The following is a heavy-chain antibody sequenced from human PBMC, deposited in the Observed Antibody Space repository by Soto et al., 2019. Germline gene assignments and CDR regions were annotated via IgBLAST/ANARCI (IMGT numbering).Heavy chain of an antibody. Sequence: SVKVSCKASGGTFSSYAISWVRQAPGQGLEWMGGIIPIFGTANYAQKFQGRVTITADESTSTAYMELSSLRSEDTAVYYCARDGTYNWNYDSYYGMDVWGQGTTVTVSS. CDR2: IIPIFGTA. CDR3: ARDGTYNWNYDSYYGMDV. CDR1: GGTFSSYA. J-gene: IGHJ6*02. D-gene: IGHD1-7*01. V-gene: IGHV1-69*13.